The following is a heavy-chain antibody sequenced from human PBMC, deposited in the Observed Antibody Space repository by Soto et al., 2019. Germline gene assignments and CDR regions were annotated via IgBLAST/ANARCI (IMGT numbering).Heavy chain of an antibody. Sequence: GASVKVSCKASGYTFTSHAMHWVRQAPGQRLEWMGWINAGNGNTKYSQKFQGRVTITRDTSASTAYMELSRLRSEDTVVYYCARDSDGSGSYYNYGMDVWGQGTTVTVSS. CDR2: INAGNGNT. D-gene: IGHD3-10*01. CDR3: ARDSDGSGSYYNYGMDV. V-gene: IGHV1-3*01. J-gene: IGHJ6*02. CDR1: GYTFTSHA.